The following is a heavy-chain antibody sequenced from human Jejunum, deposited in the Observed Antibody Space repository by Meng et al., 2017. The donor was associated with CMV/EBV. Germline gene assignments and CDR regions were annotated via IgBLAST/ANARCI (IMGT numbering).Heavy chain of an antibody. V-gene: IGHV3-21*01. CDR2: ISSSSRYI. Sequence: GYSLSRYGLNWGRQAPGKGLEWVSSISSSSRYIFYADSVKGRFTISRDNAKNSLYLQMNGLRAEDTAVYYCARGRASGYYYILDYWGQGTLVTVSS. J-gene: IGHJ4*02. CDR1: GYSLSRYG. CDR3: ARGRASGYYYILDY. D-gene: IGHD3-22*01.